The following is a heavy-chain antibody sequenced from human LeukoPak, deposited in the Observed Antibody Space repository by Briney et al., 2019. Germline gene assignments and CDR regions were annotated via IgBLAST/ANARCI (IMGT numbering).Heavy chain of an antibody. Sequence: PSETLSLTCTVSACSINSDDYYWSWIRQPAGKGLDWIGRIYSPGTNYNYNPSLKSRVTISIDTSKNQFSLKLTSVTAGDTAVYYCARGIGTSYESSRDAFDIWGQGTMVTVSS. CDR1: ACSINSDDYY. CDR3: ARGIGTSYESSRDAFDI. J-gene: IGHJ3*02. CDR2: IYSPGTN. V-gene: IGHV4-61*02. D-gene: IGHD3-22*01.